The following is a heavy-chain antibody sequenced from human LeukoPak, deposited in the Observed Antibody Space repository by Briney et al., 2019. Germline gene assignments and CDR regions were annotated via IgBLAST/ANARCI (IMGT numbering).Heavy chain of an antibody. CDR2: IFNSGTT. J-gene: IGHJ5*02. V-gene: IGHV4-39*01. D-gene: IGHD1-26*01. Sequence: PSETLSLTCTVSGGSISSSTYFWGWIRQPPGKGLEWIGSIFNSGTTYYNPSLKSRVTISVDTSKNQFSLKLNSVTAADTAVYYCARHGSYYFWFDPWGQGTLVTVSS. CDR1: GGSISSSTYF. CDR3: ARHGSYYFWFDP.